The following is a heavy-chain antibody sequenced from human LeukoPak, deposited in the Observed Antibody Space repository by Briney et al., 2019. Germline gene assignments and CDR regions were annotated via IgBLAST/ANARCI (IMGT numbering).Heavy chain of an antibody. Sequence: PWETLTLTCTVSGGSISSYYWSWIRQPPGKGLEWLGYIYYSGSTSYNPSLKSRVTISVDTSKNQFSLKLSSVTAADTAVYYCARRTAVTLQSATFYYYSMDVWGQGITVSVSS. D-gene: IGHD4-17*01. CDR3: ARRTAVTLQSATFYYYSMDV. V-gene: IGHV4-59*08. CDR1: GGSISSYY. CDR2: IYYSGST. J-gene: IGHJ6*01.